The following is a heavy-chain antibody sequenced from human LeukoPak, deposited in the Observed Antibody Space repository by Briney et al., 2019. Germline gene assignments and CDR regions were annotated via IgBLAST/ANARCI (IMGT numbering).Heavy chain of an antibody. D-gene: IGHD5-12*01. CDR3: AKRAGGYSGYGSLVSDY. CDR2: ISGSGGST. V-gene: IGHV3-23*01. Sequence: PGASLRLSCAASGFTFSSYAMSWVRQAPGKGLEWVSAISGSGGSTYYADSVKGRFTISRDNSKNTLYLQMNSLRAEDTAVYYCAKRAGGYSGYGSLVSDYWGQGTLATVSS. CDR1: GFTFSSYA. J-gene: IGHJ4*02.